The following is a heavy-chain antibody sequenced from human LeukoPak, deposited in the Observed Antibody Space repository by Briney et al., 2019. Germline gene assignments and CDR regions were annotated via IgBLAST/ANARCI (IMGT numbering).Heavy chain of an antibody. J-gene: IGHJ6*01. CDR3: AREGYSSSWYVYSSDDVKI. D-gene: IGHD6-13*01. CDR2: IYYSGST. V-gene: IGHV4-39*07. Sequence: SETLSLTCTVSGGSISSSSYYWGWIRQPPGKGLEWIVSIYYSGSTYYNPSLKSRVTISVDTSKNQFSLKLSSVTAADTAVYYCAREGYSSSWYVYSSDDVKIWGKGATRTISS. CDR1: GGSISSSSYY.